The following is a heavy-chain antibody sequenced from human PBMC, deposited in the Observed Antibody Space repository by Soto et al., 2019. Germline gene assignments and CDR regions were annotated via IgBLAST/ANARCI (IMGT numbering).Heavy chain of an antibody. CDR2: ISAYNGNT. V-gene: IGHV1-18*01. Sequence: QVQLVQSGAEVKKPGASVKVSCKASGYTFTSYGISWVRQAPGQGLEWMGWISAYNGNTNYAQKLQGRVTKTTDTSTSTAYMELRSLRSDDTAVYYCAREMGDTAIVYYYYYGMDVWGPGTTVTVSS. J-gene: IGHJ6*02. CDR3: AREMGDTAIVYYYYYGMDV. D-gene: IGHD5-18*01. CDR1: GYTFTSYG.